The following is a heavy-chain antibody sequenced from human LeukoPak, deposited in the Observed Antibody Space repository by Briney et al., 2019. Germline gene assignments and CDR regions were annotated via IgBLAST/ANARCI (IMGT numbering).Heavy chain of an antibody. CDR2: IYYSGST. Sequence: PSETLSLTCTVSGGSICSYYWSWIRQPPGKGLEWIGYIYYSGSTNYNPSLKSRVTISVDTSKNQFSLKLSSVTAADTAVYYCARVYREPGNDAFDIWGQGTMVTVSS. D-gene: IGHD1-14*01. CDR1: GGSICSYY. CDR3: ARVYREPGNDAFDI. J-gene: IGHJ3*02. V-gene: IGHV4-59*01.